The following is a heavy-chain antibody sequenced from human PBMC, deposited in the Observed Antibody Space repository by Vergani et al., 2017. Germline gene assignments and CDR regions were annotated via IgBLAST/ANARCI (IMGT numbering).Heavy chain of an antibody. J-gene: IGHJ4*02. CDR1: GFTFDDYT. CDR3: AKSGYCSGGSCYLDY. CDR2: ISWDGGST. Sequence: EVQLVESGGVVVQPGGSLRLSCAASGFTFDDYTMHWVRKAPGKGLEWVSLISWDGGSTYYADSVTGRFTISRDNSKNSLYLQMNSLRTEDTAMYYCAKSGYCSGGSCYLDYWGQGTLVTVSS. D-gene: IGHD2-15*01. V-gene: IGHV3-43*01.